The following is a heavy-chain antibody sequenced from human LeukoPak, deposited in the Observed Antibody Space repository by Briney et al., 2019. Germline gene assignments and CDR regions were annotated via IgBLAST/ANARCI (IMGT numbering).Heavy chain of an antibody. D-gene: IGHD3-22*01. J-gene: IGHJ3*02. V-gene: IGHV1-2*02. Sequence: ASVKVSCKTSGYSFTGHYMHWVRQAPGQGLEWMGWINPNSGDTSYAQKFQGRVTMTRDTSISTAYMELRSLRSDDTAVYHCAREGDSSADAFDIWGLGTMVTVSS. CDR2: INPNSGDT. CDR1: GYSFTGHY. CDR3: AREGDSSADAFDI.